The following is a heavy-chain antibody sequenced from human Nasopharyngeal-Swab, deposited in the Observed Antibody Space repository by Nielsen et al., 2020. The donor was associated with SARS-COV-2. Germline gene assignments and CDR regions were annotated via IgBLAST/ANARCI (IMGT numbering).Heavy chain of an antibody. CDR2: IYTSGST. Sequence: ESLKISCTVSGGSISSYYWSWIRQIAGKGLEWIGRIYTSGSTNYNPSLKSRVTMSVDTSKNQFSLKLSSVAAADTAVYYCALGYYYDSSGYYGYWGQGTLFTVSS. J-gene: IGHJ4*02. CDR1: GGSISSYY. D-gene: IGHD3-22*01. V-gene: IGHV4-4*07. CDR3: ALGYYYDSSGYYGY.